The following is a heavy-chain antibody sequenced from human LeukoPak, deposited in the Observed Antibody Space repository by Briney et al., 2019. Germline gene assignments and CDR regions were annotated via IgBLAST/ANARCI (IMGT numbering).Heavy chain of an antibody. CDR1: GGSFSSGGYY. V-gene: IGHV4-30-2*01. CDR3: ARNEIVDLWSFDS. Sequence: PSETLSLTCTVSGGSFSSGGYYWSWIRQPPGKGLEWIGYIYHTGSTYYSPSLKSRATISMDRSKNQFSLKLNSVTAADTAVYYCARNEIVDLWSFDSWGQGTLVSVSS. CDR2: IYHTGST. D-gene: IGHD3-3*01. J-gene: IGHJ5*01.